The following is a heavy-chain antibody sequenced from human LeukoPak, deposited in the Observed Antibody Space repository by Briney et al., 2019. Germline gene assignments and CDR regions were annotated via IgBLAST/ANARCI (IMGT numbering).Heavy chain of an antibody. J-gene: IGHJ4*02. Sequence: GGSLRLSCAASGFTFSKYWMTWVRQAPGKGLEWLADITKDGSVKDYLDSVEGRFTISRDNTKNSLFLQMNGLRAEDTAVYYCARNLDYHALDFWGQGTPVTVSS. CDR3: ARNLDYHALDF. CDR1: GFTFSKYW. D-gene: IGHD3/OR15-3a*01. V-gene: IGHV3-7*01. CDR2: ITKDGSVK.